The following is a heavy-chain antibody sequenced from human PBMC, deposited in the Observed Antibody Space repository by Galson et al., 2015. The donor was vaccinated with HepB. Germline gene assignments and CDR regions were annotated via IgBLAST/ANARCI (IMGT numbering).Heavy chain of an antibody. Sequence: SLRLSCAASKFTFSDYYMSWIRQAPGKGLEWVSYISTSTSHTNYADSVKGRFTISRDNAKNSLYLQMNSLRAEDTAIYYCARTDYDTSGYYLDYWGQGTLVTVSS. CDR2: ISTSTSHT. CDR3: ARTDYDTSGYYLDY. D-gene: IGHD3-22*01. CDR1: KFTFSDYY. V-gene: IGHV3-11*06. J-gene: IGHJ4*02.